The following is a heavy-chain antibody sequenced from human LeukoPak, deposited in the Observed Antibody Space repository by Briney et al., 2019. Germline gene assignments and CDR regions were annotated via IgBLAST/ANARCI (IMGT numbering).Heavy chain of an antibody. CDR1: GYTFSSYD. V-gene: IGHV1-8*01. D-gene: IGHD3-10*01. CDR2: MNPNSGNT. J-gene: IGHJ4*02. Sequence: ASVKVSCEASGYTFSSYDINWVRQAAGQGAEWMGWMNPNSGNTAYAQKFQGRVIMTRNTSISTAYTELSSLRFEDTAVFYCAIRTSRGVSGSSYFDSWGQGTLVTVSS. CDR3: AIRTSRGVSGSSYFDS.